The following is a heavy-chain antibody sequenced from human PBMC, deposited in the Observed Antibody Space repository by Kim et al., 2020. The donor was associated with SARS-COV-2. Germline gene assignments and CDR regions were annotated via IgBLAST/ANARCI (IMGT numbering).Heavy chain of an antibody. Sequence: SETLSLTCTVSGGSVSSGSYYWSWIRQPPGKGLEWIGYIYYSGSTNYNPSLKSRVTISVDTSKNQFSLKLSSVTAADTAVYYCARVAGGSSSWYYYYGMDVWGPGTTVTVS. J-gene: IGHJ6*02. CDR3: ARVAGGSSSWYYYYGMDV. CDR2: IYYSGST. CDR1: GGSVSSGSYY. V-gene: IGHV4-61*01. D-gene: IGHD6-13*01.